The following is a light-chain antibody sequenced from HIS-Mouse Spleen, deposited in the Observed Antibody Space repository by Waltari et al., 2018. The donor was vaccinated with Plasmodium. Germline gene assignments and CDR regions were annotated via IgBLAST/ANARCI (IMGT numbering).Light chain of an antibody. J-gene: IGLJ3*02. V-gene: IGLV3-19*01. CDR3: NSRDSSGNHQV. CDR1: SLRSYY. CDR2: GKN. Sequence: SSELTQDPAVSVALGQTVRITCQGDSLRSYYASWYQQKPGQDPVLGINGKNNRPSGLPDRFSGASSGNTASLTITGAQAEDEADYYCNSRDSSGNHQVFGGGTKLTVL.